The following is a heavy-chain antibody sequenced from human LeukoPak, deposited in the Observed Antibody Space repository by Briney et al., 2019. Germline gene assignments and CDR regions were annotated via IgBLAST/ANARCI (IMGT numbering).Heavy chain of an antibody. J-gene: IGHJ4*02. CDR2: IYYSGST. CDR3: ARGDTVTTPFDY. V-gene: IGHV4-39*07. D-gene: IGHD4-17*01. CDR1: GGSISSYY. Sequence: SETLSLTCTVSGGSISSYYWGWIRQPPGKGLEWIGSIYYSGSTYYNPSLKSRVTISVDRSKNQFSLRLSSMTAADTAVYYCARGDTVTTPFDYWGQGTLVTVSS.